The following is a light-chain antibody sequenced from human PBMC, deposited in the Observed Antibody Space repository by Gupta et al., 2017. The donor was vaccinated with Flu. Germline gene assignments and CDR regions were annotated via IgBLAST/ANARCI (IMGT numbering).Light chain of an antibody. Sequence: EIVLTQSPATLSLSPGERATLSCRASQSVSSYLAWYQQKPGQAPRLLIYDASNRATGIPDRFSGSGSETDFTLTSSSRETEDFAVYYLQQRSHWYTFGQGTKLEIK. CDR2: DAS. V-gene: IGKV3-11*01. CDR1: QSVSSY. J-gene: IGKJ2*01. CDR3: QQRSHWYT.